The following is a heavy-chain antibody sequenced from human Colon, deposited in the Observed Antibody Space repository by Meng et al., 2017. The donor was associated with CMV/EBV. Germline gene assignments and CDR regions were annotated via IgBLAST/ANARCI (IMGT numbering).Heavy chain of an antibody. D-gene: IGHD3-9*01. Sequence: SQTLSLTCAISGDSVSNKSAAWDWLRQSPSRGLEWLGTTYYRSKWYNDYAVSVKSRIKINADTSKNEFSLHLSSVTPDDTAVYYCARIFSGRGDFGYWGQGTLVTVSS. V-gene: IGHV6-1*01. CDR1: GDSVSNKSAA. CDR3: ARIFSGRGDFGY. CDR2: TYYRSKWYN. J-gene: IGHJ4*02.